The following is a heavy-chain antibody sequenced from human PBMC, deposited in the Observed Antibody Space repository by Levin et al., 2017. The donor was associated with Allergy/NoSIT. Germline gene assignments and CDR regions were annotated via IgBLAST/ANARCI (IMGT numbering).Heavy chain of an antibody. V-gene: IGHV4-34*01. CDR3: ARLSQVIAVAGIAGGGNDY. D-gene: IGHD6-19*01. Sequence: SQTLSLTCAVYGGSFSGYYWSWIRQPPGKGLEWIGEINHSGSTNYNPSLKSRVTISVDTSKNQFSLKLSSVTAADTAVYYCARLSQVIAVAGIAGGGNDYWGQGTLVTVSS. CDR2: INHSGST. CDR1: GGSFSGYY. J-gene: IGHJ4*02.